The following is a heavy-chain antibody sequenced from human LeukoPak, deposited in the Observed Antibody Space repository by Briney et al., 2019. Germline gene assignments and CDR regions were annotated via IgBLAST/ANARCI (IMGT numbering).Heavy chain of an antibody. CDR1: GFTFSRYW. V-gene: IGHV3-7*03. J-gene: IGHJ4*02. CDR3: ARGLGWAVTSIHYYFDY. CDR2: INQDETEE. D-gene: IGHD2-21*02. Sequence: GGSLRLSCEASGFTFSRYWMDWVRQAPGKELEWVANINQDETEENYLDSVKGRFTISRDNAKNSLYLQMTSLRAEDTALYYCARGLGWAVTSIHYYFDYWGQGTLITVSS.